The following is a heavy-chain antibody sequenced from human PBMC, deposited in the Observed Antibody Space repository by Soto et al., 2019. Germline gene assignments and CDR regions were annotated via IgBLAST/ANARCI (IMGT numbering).Heavy chain of an antibody. CDR3: ARDKDRQQLGGNHYYAIDV. Sequence: QVQLVQSGAEVKKPGSSVTVSCKASGGTFGNSAISWVRQAPGQGLEWMGGIIPIFSTPDYAQKFQGRVTITAHESTSTAYMELTSLRSEDTAVYYCARDKDRQQLGGNHYYAIDVWGQGTTVTVSS. D-gene: IGHD1-1*01. J-gene: IGHJ6*02. CDR1: GGTFGNSA. CDR2: IIPIFSTP. V-gene: IGHV1-69*12.